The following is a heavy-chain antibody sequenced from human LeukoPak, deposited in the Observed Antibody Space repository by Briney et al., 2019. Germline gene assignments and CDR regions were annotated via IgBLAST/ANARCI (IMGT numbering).Heavy chain of an antibody. Sequence: PGGSQRLSCAASGFTFSSYSMNWVRQAPGKGLEWVSSISSSSSYIYYADSVKGRFTIFRDNAKNSLYLQMNSLRAEDTAVYYCARDPVETGLFRRFDYWGQGTLVTVSS. CDR3: ARDPVETGLFRRFDY. D-gene: IGHD5-24*01. CDR1: GFTFSSYS. CDR2: ISSSSSYI. J-gene: IGHJ4*02. V-gene: IGHV3-21*01.